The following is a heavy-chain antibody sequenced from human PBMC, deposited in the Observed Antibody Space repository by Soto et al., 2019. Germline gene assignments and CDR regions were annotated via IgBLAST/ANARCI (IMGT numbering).Heavy chain of an antibody. CDR3: ARNTVSAAGADYYGLDV. CDR1: GFAFSGFE. D-gene: IGHD6-13*01. CDR2: ISSGASNI. V-gene: IGHV3-48*03. J-gene: IGHJ6*02. Sequence: PGGSLRLSCAASGFAFSGFEMNWVRQAPGKGLEWVSYISSGASNIYYADSVKGRFTISRDNAKNSLYLQMNSLRADDTAVYYCARNTVSAAGADYYGLDVWGQGTTVTVSS.